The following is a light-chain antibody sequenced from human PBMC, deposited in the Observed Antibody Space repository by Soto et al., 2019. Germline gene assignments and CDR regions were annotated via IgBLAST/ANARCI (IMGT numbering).Light chain of an antibody. CDR1: QSIRAD. Sequence: AIQMTQSPSSLSASVGDRVTISCRASQSIRADLGWYQHKPGKAPRLLIYAASSLQGGVPSRFSGTGSGTDFTLTINNLQPEDSATYYCLQDYNYPRTFGPGTKLEI. V-gene: IGKV1-6*01. J-gene: IGKJ2*02. CDR2: AAS. CDR3: LQDYNYPRT.